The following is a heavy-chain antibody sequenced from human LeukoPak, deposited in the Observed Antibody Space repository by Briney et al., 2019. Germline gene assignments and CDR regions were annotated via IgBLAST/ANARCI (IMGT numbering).Heavy chain of an antibody. V-gene: IGHV1-69*04. Sequence: SVKVSCKASGGTFDSYAISWVRQAPGQGLEWMGRIIPLLGIINYAQKFQGRVTITAAKSTSTVYMELSSLRSEDTAVYYCATGLRFYYMDVWGKGTTVTVSS. D-gene: IGHD3-3*01. CDR1: GGTFDSYA. J-gene: IGHJ6*03. CDR3: ATGLRFYYMDV. CDR2: IIPLLGII.